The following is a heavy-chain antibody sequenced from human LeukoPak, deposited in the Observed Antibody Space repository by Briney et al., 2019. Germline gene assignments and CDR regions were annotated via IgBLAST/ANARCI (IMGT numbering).Heavy chain of an antibody. CDR1: GGSISSYY. J-gene: IGHJ6*02. CDR2: FYYSGST. CDR3: ARLPKQQLVQGGYYYYGMDV. V-gene: IGHV4-59*08. D-gene: IGHD6-13*01. Sequence: SETLSLTCTVSGGSISSYYWGWIRQPPGKGLEWIGYFYYSGSTNYNPSLKSRVTISVDTSKNQFSLKLSSVTAADTAVYYCARLPKQQLVQGGYYYYGMDVWGQGTTVTVSS.